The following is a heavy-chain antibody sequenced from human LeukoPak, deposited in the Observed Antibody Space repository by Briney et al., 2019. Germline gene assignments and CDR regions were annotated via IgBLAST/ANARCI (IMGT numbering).Heavy chain of an antibody. CDR3: AKDGHKQWLVREPDQPFDY. CDR1: GFTFSSYW. CDR2: INPDGSTT. Sequence: PGGSLRLSCAASGFTFSSYWMHWVRQAPGKGLVWVSRINPDGSTTTYADSVKGRFTISRDNAKNTLYLQMNSLRAEDTAVYYCAKDGHKQWLVREPDQPFDYWGQGTLVTVSS. D-gene: IGHD6-19*01. J-gene: IGHJ4*02. V-gene: IGHV3-74*01.